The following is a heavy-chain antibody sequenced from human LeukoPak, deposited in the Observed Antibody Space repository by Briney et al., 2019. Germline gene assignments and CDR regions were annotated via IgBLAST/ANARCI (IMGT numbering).Heavy chain of an antibody. Sequence: TSETLSLTCNVSGASISDYYWSWVRQSPEKGLEWIVSLLYRGSSHYNPSLRSRVAISHDTSKNQFSLKLTSVTAADTAVYYCARTGRRGYFDFWGRGTLVTVSS. J-gene: IGHJ2*01. CDR2: LLYRGSS. V-gene: IGHV4-59*01. D-gene: IGHD1-14*01. CDR3: ARTGRRGYFDF. CDR1: GASISDYY.